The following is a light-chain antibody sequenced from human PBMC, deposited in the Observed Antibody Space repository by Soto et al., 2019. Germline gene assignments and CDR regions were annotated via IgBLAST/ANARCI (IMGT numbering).Light chain of an antibody. V-gene: IGKV1-39*01. CDR2: AAS. Sequence: DIQMTQSPSSLSASVGDRVTITCRATQSIYTYLSWYQQKPGKAPKLLISAASSLHSGVPSRFSGSGSGTDFTLTISSLQPEDFATYYCQHSYSTPPTFGGGTKVDIK. J-gene: IGKJ4*01. CDR1: QSIYTY. CDR3: QHSYSTPPT.